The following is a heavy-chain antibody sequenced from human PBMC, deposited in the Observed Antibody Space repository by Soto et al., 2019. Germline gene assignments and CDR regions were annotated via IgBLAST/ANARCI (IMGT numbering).Heavy chain of an antibody. D-gene: IGHD5-12*01. CDR2: IYYSGST. J-gene: IGHJ6*02. Sequence: SETLSLTCTVSGDSISSYYCTWIRQPPGKGLELIGYIYYSGSTRYNPSLKSRVTISVDMSKNQFSLKLSSVIAADTAVYYCARAYGGFDNGLDVWGQGTAVTVSS. CDR1: GDSISSYY. V-gene: IGHV4-59*01. CDR3: ARAYGGFDNGLDV.